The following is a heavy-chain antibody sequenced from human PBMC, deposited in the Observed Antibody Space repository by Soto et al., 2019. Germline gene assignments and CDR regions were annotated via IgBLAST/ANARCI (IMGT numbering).Heavy chain of an antibody. J-gene: IGHJ5*02. V-gene: IGHV3-74*01. CDR2: INGDGTST. Sequence: GSLRLSCAASGFIFNTYWMHWVRQAPGKGLVWVSRINGDGTSTSYADSVKGRFSISRDNAKNTLYLQMNSLRAEDTGVYYCARDATYTIGQPPWGQGTLVTVSS. CDR1: GFIFNTYW. D-gene: IGHD2-8*01. CDR3: ARDATYTIGQPP.